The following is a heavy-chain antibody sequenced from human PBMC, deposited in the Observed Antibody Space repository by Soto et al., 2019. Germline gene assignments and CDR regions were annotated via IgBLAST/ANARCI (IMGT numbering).Heavy chain of an antibody. CDR3: AKGWGPGGIVVDY. D-gene: IGHD3-22*01. CDR1: GGSTTYYY. V-gene: IGHV4-59*01. Sequence: QVQLQESGPGLVKPSETLSLTCTVSGGSTTYYYWSWFRQAPGKGLEWLGYIYYTGSTNYNPSLKSRLTKSVDSFKSQCAVNLTSVTADDTAVYYCAKGWGPGGIVVDYWGQGALVIVSS. J-gene: IGHJ4*02. CDR2: IYYTGST.